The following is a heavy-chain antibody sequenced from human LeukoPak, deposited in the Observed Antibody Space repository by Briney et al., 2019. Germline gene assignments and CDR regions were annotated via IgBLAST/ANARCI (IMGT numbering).Heavy chain of an antibody. CDR3: ARVYSSSWYSASYYYYYMDV. Sequence: GASVKVSCKASGYTFTGQYIHWVRQAPGQGLEWMGWINPNSGGTNYAQKFQGRVTMTRDTSISTAYMELSRLRSDDTAVYYCARVYSSSWYSASYYYYYMDVWGKGTTVTISS. D-gene: IGHD6-13*01. J-gene: IGHJ6*03. CDR1: GYTFTGQY. CDR2: INPNSGGT. V-gene: IGHV1-2*02.